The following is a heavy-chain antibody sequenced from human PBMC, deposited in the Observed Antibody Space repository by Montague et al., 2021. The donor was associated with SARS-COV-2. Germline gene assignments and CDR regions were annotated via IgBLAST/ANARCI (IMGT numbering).Heavy chain of an antibody. D-gene: IGHD5-12*01. CDR1: GGSISSSSYY. J-gene: IGHJ4*02. CDR2: IYYSGST. CDR3: ARLERQWLRLYPYYFDY. Sequence: SETLSLTCTVSGGSISSSSYYWGWIRQPPGKGLEWIGSIYYSGSTYYXPSLKSRVTISVDTSKNQFSLKLSSVTAADTAVYYCARLERQWLRLYPYYFDYWGQGAQVTVSS. V-gene: IGHV4-39*01.